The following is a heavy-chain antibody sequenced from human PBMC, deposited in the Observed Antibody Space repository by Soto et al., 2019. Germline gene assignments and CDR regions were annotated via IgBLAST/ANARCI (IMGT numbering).Heavy chain of an antibody. CDR3: AKGDYDFWSGYSSKIDY. CDR1: GFTFSSYA. J-gene: IGHJ4*02. V-gene: IGHV3-23*01. Sequence: GGSLRLSCAASGFTFSSYAMSWVRQAPGKGLEWVSAISGSGGSTYYADSVKGRFTISRDNSKNTLYLQMNSLRAEDTAVYYCAKGDYDFWSGYSSKIDYWGQGTLVTVSS. CDR2: ISGSGGST. D-gene: IGHD3-3*01.